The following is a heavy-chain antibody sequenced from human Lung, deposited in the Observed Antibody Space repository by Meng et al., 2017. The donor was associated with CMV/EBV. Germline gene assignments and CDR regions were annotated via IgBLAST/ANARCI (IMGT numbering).Heavy chain of an antibody. D-gene: IGHD5-18*01. J-gene: IGHJ4*02. V-gene: IGHV4-39*07. CDR1: GGSISSSSYY. Sequence: SXTLSLXCTVSGGSISSSSYYWGWIRQPPGKGLEWIGSIYYSGSTYYNPSLKSRVTISVDTSKNQFSLKLSSVTAADTAVYYCARVGERAMVYYFDYWGQGTXVTVSS. CDR2: IYYSGST. CDR3: ARVGERAMVYYFDY.